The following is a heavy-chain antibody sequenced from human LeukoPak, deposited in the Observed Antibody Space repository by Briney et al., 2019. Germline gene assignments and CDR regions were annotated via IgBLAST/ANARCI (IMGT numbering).Heavy chain of an antibody. CDR3: ARALSLATVTTLSYYMDV. D-gene: IGHD4-11*01. Sequence: SETLSLTCTVSGGSISSYYWSWIRQPPGKGLEWIGYIYCSGSTNYNPSLKSRVTISVDTSKNQFSLKLSSVTAADTAVYYCARALSLATVTTLSYYMDVWGKGTTVTVSS. CDR1: GGSISSYY. V-gene: IGHV4-59*01. J-gene: IGHJ6*03. CDR2: IYCSGST.